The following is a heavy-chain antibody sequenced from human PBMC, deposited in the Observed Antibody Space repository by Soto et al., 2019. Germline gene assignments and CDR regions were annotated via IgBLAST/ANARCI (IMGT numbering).Heavy chain of an antibody. V-gene: IGHV4-59*11. CDR3: ARWRPSFERDL. CDR1: AASMENHY. J-gene: IGHJ2*01. Sequence: SDNLSLTCTLSAASMENHYGSGIRQPPGKGLEYIGYMFYTGRADYNASFTSRATMSVDTSNNQLSLKLRSVTVADPAVYYWARWRPSFERDLWG. CDR2: MFYTGRA.